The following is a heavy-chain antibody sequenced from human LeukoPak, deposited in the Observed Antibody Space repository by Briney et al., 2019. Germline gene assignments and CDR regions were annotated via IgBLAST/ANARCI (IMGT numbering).Heavy chain of an antibody. CDR3: ARNYYDSSGLDY. CDR1: GGSISSHY. V-gene: IGHV4-59*11. Sequence: SETLSPTCTVSGGSISSHYWSWIRQPPGKGLEWIGYIYYSGSTNYNPSLKSRVTISVDTSKNQFSLKLSSVTAADTAVYYCARNYYDSSGLDYWGQGTLVTVSS. CDR2: IYYSGST. J-gene: IGHJ4*02. D-gene: IGHD3-22*01.